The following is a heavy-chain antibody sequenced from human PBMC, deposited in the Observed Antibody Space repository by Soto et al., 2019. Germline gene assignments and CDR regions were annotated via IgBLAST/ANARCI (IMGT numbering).Heavy chain of an antibody. D-gene: IGHD3-16*01. CDR2: IDPSGSYT. CDR1: GYTFSNNW. J-gene: IGHJ6*02. CDR3: ARNLITFGGTATSSEGDFGMDV. Sequence: EVQLVQSVAEVKKPGESLRISCQGSGYTFSNNWISWVRQKPGKGLEWMGKIDPSGSYTDYSPSFQGHVSLSVDKSVSTAYLQWSSLKASDSAIYYCARNLITFGGTATSSEGDFGMDVWGHGTAVTVSS. V-gene: IGHV5-10-1*03.